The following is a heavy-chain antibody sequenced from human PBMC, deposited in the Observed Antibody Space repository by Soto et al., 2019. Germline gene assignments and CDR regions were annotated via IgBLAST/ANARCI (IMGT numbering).Heavy chain of an antibody. CDR1: GFSLSTSGVG. CDR2: IYWDDEK. J-gene: IGHJ4*02. CDR3: AHRVLRTVFGLVTTTAIYFDF. V-gene: IGHV2-5*02. D-gene: IGHD3-3*01. Sequence: QITLNESGPTLVKPTETLTLTCTFSGFSLSTSGVGVGWIRQSPGKAPEWLALIYWDDEKRYSASLKSRLTISKDTSKNQVALTMANLDPADTATYHCAHRVLRTVFGLVTTTAIYFDFWGQGTPVAVSS.